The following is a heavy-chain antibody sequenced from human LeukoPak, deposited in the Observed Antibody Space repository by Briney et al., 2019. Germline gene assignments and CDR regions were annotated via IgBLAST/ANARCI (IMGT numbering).Heavy chain of an antibody. D-gene: IGHD3-9*01. CDR1: GFTFSSYW. J-gene: IGHJ5*02. CDR3: ARGGVLRYFDWLSGGYQDWFDP. V-gene: IGHV3-7*01. Sequence: GGSLRLSCAASGFTFSSYWMSWVRQAPGKGLEWVANIKQDGSEKNYVDSVKGRFTISRDNAKNSLYLQMNRLRAEDTAVYYCARGGVLRYFDWLSGGYQDWFDPWGQGTLVTVSS. CDR2: IKQDGSEK.